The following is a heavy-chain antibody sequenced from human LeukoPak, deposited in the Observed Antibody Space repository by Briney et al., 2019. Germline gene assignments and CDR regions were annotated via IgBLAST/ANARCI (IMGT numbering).Heavy chain of an antibody. D-gene: IGHD4-17*01. CDR3: ASDYGDSLDWGY. CDR1: GGSISSSRYY. J-gene: IGHJ4*02. CDR2: IYYSGST. Sequence: SETLSLTCTVSGGSISSSRYYWGWIRQPPGKGLEWIGSIYYSGSTYYNPSLKSRVTISVDTSKNQFSLKLSSVTAADTAVYYCASDYGDSLDWGYWGQGTLVTVSS. V-gene: IGHV4-39*01.